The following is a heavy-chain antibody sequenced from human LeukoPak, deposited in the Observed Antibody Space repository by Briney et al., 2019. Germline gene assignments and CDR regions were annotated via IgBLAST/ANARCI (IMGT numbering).Heavy chain of an antibody. CDR3: ARATYDLLTGYYLDS. Sequence: SETLSLTCSVSGGSITSGRYYWNWIRQYPEKGLEWIGYSYYTGSTHYKPSLKSRAAISLDKSKNQFSLNLTSATAADTAVYYCARATYDLLTGYYLDSWGQGTLVTVSS. CDR2: SYYTGST. J-gene: IGHJ4*02. CDR1: GGSITSGRYY. D-gene: IGHD3-9*01. V-gene: IGHV4-31*03.